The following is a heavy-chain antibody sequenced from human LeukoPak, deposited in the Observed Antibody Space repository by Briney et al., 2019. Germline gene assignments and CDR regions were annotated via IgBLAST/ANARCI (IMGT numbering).Heavy chain of an antibody. CDR3: AKVGNGRVTAIGIPDY. Sequence: GGSLRLSCAAAGFTFSSYAMSWVRQAPGKGREWVSAISGSGGSTYYADSVKGRFTISRDNSKNTLYLQMNSLRAEDTAVYYCAKVGNGRVTAIGIPDYWGQGTLVTVSS. D-gene: IGHD2-21*02. CDR1: GFTFSSYA. J-gene: IGHJ4*02. CDR2: ISGSGGST. V-gene: IGHV3-23*01.